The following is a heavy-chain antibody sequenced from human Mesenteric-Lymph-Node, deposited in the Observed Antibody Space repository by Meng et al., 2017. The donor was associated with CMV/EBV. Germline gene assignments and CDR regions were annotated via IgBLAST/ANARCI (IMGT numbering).Heavy chain of an antibody. Sequence: KASGYTFTGYYMHWVRQAPGQGLEWMGRINPNSGGTNYAQKFQGRVTMTRDTSISTAYMELSRLRSDDTAVYYCARDDHSYWGHFDYWGQGTLVTVSS. CDR2: INPNSGGT. V-gene: IGHV1-2*06. CDR3: ARDDHSYWGHFDY. J-gene: IGHJ4*02. CDR1: GYTFTGYY. D-gene: IGHD7-27*01.